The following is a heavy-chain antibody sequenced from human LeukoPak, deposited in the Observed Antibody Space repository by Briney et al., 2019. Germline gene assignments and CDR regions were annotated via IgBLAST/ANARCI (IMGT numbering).Heavy chain of an antibody. CDR3: ARDVNYYGSGRYYISMDY. CDR1: GFTFDDYA. CDR2: ISWNSGSI. D-gene: IGHD3-10*01. J-gene: IGHJ4*02. V-gene: IGHV3-9*01. Sequence: GGSLRLSCTASGFTFDDYAMHWVRQAPGKGLEWVSGISWNSGSIGYADSVKGRFAISRDNARNSLYLQMNSLRAEDTAVYYCARDVNYYGSGRYYISMDYWGQGTLVTVSS.